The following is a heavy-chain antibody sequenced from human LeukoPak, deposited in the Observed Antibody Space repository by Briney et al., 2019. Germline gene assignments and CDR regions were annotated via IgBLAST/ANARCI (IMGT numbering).Heavy chain of an antibody. CDR3: ARGGWLGKPQRVDY. Sequence: GGSLRLSCAASGFTFSSYAMRWVRKAPWKGQEWVSAISGSGGGTYYADSVKGRFTISRDNSKNTLYLQMNSLRAEDTAVYYCARGGWLGKPQRVDYWGQGTLVTVSS. CDR1: GFTFSSYA. CDR2: ISGSGGGT. J-gene: IGHJ4*02. V-gene: IGHV3-23*01. D-gene: IGHD6-19*01.